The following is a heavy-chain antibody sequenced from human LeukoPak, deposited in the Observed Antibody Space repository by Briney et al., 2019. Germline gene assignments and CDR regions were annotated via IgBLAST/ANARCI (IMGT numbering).Heavy chain of an antibody. Sequence: GGSLRLSCAASGFTFSDHYMSWIRQAPGKGLEWVSYISSSGSTIYYADSVKGRFTISRDNAKNSLYLQMNSLRAEDTAVYYCARGVRYFDWLMPRGWFDPWGQGTLVTVSS. CDR1: GFTFSDHY. D-gene: IGHD3-9*01. J-gene: IGHJ5*02. CDR3: ARGVRYFDWLMPRGWFDP. V-gene: IGHV3-11*04. CDR2: ISSSGSTI.